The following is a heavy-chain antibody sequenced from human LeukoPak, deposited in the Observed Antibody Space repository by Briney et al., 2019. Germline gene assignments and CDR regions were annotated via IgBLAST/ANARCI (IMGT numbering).Heavy chain of an antibody. CDR1: GGPISSYY. J-gene: IGHJ4*02. D-gene: IGHD6-13*01. CDR2: IYYSGTT. V-gene: IGHV4-59*01. CDR3: ARGVYIAAAQYGY. Sequence: SETLSLTCTVSGGPISSYYWSWIRQPPGKGLEWIGYIYYSGTTNYNPSLKSRVTISVDTSKNQFSLKLSSVTAANTAVYYCARGVYIAAAQYGYWGQGTLVTVSS.